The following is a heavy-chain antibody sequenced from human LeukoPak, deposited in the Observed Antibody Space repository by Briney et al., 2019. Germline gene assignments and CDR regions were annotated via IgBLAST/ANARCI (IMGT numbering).Heavy chain of an antibody. CDR1: GFTFSSHW. CDR3: AKSQSGYSTDAFDI. D-gene: IGHD6-13*01. Sequence: GGSLRLSCAASGFTFSSHWMHWVRQAPGMGLVWVSRINGDGSNTTYADSVKGRFTISRDNAKNTLYLQMNSLRAEDTAVYHCAKSQSGYSTDAFDIWGQGTRVTVS. J-gene: IGHJ3*02. V-gene: IGHV3-74*03. CDR2: INGDGSNT.